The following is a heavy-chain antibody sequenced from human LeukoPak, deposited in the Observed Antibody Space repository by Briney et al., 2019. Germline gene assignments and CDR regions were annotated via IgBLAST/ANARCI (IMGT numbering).Heavy chain of an antibody. CDR2: ISYDGSNK. J-gene: IGHJ6*02. Sequence: PGGSLRLSCAASGFTFSSYSMHWVRQAPGKGLEWVAVISYDGSNKYYADSVKGRFTISRDHSKNPLYLQMSSLRAEDTAVYYCAREFSGMDVWGQGTRVTVSS. CDR1: GFTFSSYS. V-gene: IGHV3-30-3*01. CDR3: AREFSGMDV.